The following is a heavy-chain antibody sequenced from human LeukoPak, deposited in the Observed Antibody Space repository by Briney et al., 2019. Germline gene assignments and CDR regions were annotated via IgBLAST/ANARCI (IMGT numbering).Heavy chain of an antibody. J-gene: IGHJ4*02. V-gene: IGHV4-34*01. CDR2: ISHSGGT. D-gene: IGHD6-6*01. CDR1: GASLSGYY. Sequence: SETLSLTCAVYGASLSGYYWSWIRQPPGKGLGWIGEISHSGGTSYNPSLKSRVVISADASRKQFSLNLSSVTAADTAVYYCAILSSSRPDFWGQGTLVTVSS. CDR3: AILSSSRPDF.